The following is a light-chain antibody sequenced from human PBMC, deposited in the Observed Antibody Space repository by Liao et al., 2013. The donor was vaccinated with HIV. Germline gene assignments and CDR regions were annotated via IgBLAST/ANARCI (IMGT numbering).Light chain of an antibody. J-gene: IGLJ1*01. CDR3: QVWDSSTGFYV. V-gene: IGLV3-21*01. CDR1: NIGSKS. Sequence: SYELTQPPSVSVAPGKTARITCGGNNIGSKSVHWYQQKPGQAPVLVIYYDSDRPSGIPERFSGSNSGNTATLTINRVAAGDEADYYCQVWDSSTGFYVFGTGTKVTFL. CDR2: YDS.